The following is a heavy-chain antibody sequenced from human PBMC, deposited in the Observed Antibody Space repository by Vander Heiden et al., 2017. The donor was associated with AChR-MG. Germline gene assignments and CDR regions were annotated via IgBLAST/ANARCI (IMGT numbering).Heavy chain of an antibody. CDR1: GYTFTSYA. Sequence: QVQLVQSGAEVKKPGASVTVSCKASGYTFTSYAMHWVRQAPGQRLEWMGWINAGNGNTKYSQKFQGRVTITRDTSASTAYMELSSLRSEDTAVYYCARDLQGYSGYQYAFDYWGQGTLVTVSS. CDR3: ARDLQGYSGYQYAFDY. V-gene: IGHV1-3*01. CDR2: INAGNGNT. D-gene: IGHD5-12*01. J-gene: IGHJ4*02.